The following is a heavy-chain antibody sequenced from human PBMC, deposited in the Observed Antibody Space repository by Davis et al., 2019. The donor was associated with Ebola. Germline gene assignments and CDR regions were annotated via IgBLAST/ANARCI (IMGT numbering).Heavy chain of an antibody. D-gene: IGHD2-15*01. V-gene: IGHV5-51*01. CDR3: ARRNILCSGGSCYSDVDYYGMDV. CDR2: IYPGDSDT. J-gene: IGHJ6*02. Sequence: PGGSLRLSCKGSGYSFTSYWIGWVRQMPGKGLEWMGIIYPGDSDTRYSPSFQGQVTISADKSISTAYLQWSSLKASDTAMYYCARRNILCSGGSCYSDVDYYGMDVWGQGTTVTVSS. CDR1: GYSFTSYW.